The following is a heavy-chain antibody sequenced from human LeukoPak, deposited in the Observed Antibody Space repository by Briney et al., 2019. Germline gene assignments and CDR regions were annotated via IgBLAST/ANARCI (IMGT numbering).Heavy chain of an antibody. D-gene: IGHD4-17*01. Sequence: ASVKVSCKASGYTFTSYGISWVRQAPGQGLEWMGWINPNSGGTNYAQKFQGRVTMTRDTSISTAYMELSRLRSDDTAVYYCARSSGYGDYFDYWGQGTLVTVSS. J-gene: IGHJ4*02. CDR1: GYTFTSYG. CDR3: ARSSGYGDYFDY. V-gene: IGHV1-2*02. CDR2: INPNSGGT.